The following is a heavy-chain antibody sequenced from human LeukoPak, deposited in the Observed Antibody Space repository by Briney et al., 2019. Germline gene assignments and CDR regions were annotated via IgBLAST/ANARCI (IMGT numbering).Heavy chain of an antibody. CDR2: IYPGDSDT. D-gene: IGHD1-26*01. J-gene: IGHJ4*02. CDR1: GYSFTSYW. Sequence: GESLKISCKGSGYSFTSYWIGWVRQMPGKGLEWMGIIYPGDSDTRYCPSFQGPVTISADKSISTAYLQWSSLKASDTAMYYCARFPRSYLEYYFDYWGQGTLVTVSS. CDR3: ARFPRSYLEYYFDY. V-gene: IGHV5-51*01.